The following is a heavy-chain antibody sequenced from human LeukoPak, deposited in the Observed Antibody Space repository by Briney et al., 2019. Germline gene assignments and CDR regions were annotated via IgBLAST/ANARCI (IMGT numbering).Heavy chain of an antibody. CDR3: ATKSPGIAVAGTGSWYFDL. Sequence: KRGESLKISCKGSGYSFTSYWIGWVRQMPGKGLEWMGIIYPGDSDTRYSPSFQGQVTISADKSISTAYLQWSSLKASDAAMYYCATKSPGIAVAGTGSWYFDLWGRGTLVTVSS. D-gene: IGHD6-19*01. J-gene: IGHJ2*01. V-gene: IGHV5-51*01. CDR2: IYPGDSDT. CDR1: GYSFTSYW.